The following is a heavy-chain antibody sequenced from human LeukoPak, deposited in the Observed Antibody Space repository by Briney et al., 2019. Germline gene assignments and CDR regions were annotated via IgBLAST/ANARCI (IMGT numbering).Heavy chain of an antibody. D-gene: IGHD3-16*01. Sequence: KPSETLSLTCTVSGGSISSYYWSWIRQPAGKGLEWIGRIDTTGSTNYNPSLKSRVTISVDTSKNQFSLKLSSVTAADTAVYYCAREKGGGYYYYYMDVWGKGTTVTVSS. CDR3: AREKGGGYYYYYMDV. J-gene: IGHJ6*03. CDR2: IDTTGST. V-gene: IGHV4-4*07. CDR1: GGSISSYY.